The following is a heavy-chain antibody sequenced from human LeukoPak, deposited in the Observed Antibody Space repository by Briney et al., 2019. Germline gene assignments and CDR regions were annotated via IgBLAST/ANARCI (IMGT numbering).Heavy chain of an antibody. CDR2: ISSSSSYI. D-gene: IGHD6-19*01. J-gene: IGHJ4*02. V-gene: IGHV3-21*01. Sequence: GGSLRLSCAASGFTFSSYSMNWVRQAPGKGLEWVSSISSSSSYICYADSVKGRFTISRDNAKNSLYLQMNSLRAEDTAVYYCARDAGQWLAQYYFDYWGQGTLVTVSS. CDR3: ARDAGQWLAQYYFDY. CDR1: GFTFSSYS.